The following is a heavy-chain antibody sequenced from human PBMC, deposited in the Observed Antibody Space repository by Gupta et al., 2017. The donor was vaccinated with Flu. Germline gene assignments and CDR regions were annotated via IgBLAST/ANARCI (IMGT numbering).Heavy chain of an antibody. CDR2: ITGSGSST. CDR1: GFTFSNYA. D-gene: IGHD3-10*01. Sequence: EVQLLESGGGLVQPGGSLRLSCAASGFTFSNYAMNWVRQAPGKGLEWVSTITGSGSSTYYADSVKGRFTISRDNSRNTLYLQMNSLRADDTAIYYCVKDPRLGPDYYGSGNYRYYWGQGTLVTVSS. V-gene: IGHV3-23*01. J-gene: IGHJ4*02. CDR3: VKDPRLGPDYYGSGNYRYY.